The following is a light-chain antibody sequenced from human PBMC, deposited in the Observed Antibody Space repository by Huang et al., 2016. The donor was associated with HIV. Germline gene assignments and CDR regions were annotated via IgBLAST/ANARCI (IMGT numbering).Light chain of an antibody. Sequence: DIQMTQSPSSVSAAVGDRVTSTCRASQDIGSYLAWYQQKPGQAPKVLIYAASSLESGVPIRFTGSGFGTHFALTIDSLQPEDFATYYCQQGNSFPLTFGGGTKVQI. CDR3: QQGNSFPLT. V-gene: IGKV1-12*01. J-gene: IGKJ4*01. CDR1: QDIGSY. CDR2: AAS.